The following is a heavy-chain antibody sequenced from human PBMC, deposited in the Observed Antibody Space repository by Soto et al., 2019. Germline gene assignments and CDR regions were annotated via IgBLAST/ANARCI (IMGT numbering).Heavy chain of an antibody. V-gene: IGHV4-39*01. J-gene: IGHJ4*02. Sequence: QLQLQESGPGLVKSSETLALTCSVSGGSIRSNIYYWGWMRQPPGKVLEWIATVHYSGSTYDTPSLKNRVTISADTSNNRFSLRLNSVTAADTSVYYCARQHYYDSSGYYTWDWGQGTLVTVSS. CDR3: ARQHYYDSSGYYTWD. D-gene: IGHD3-22*01. CDR1: GGSIRSNIYY. CDR2: VHYSGST.